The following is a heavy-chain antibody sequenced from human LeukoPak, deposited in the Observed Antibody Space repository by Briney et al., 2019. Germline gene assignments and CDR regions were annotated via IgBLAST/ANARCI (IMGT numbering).Heavy chain of an antibody. J-gene: IGHJ4*02. D-gene: IGHD6-19*01. Sequence: GASVKVSCKASGGTFSSYAISWVRQAPGQGLEWMGGVIPIFGTANYAQKFQGRVTITTDESTSTAYMEQSSLRSEDTAVYYCARGSSSGWYDGVDYWGQGTLVTVSS. CDR2: VIPIFGTA. CDR3: ARGSSSGWYDGVDY. CDR1: GGTFSSYA. V-gene: IGHV1-69*05.